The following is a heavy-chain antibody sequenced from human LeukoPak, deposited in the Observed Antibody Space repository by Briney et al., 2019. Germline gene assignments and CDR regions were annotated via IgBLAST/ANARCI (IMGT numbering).Heavy chain of an antibody. CDR3: AKGGSGWSNWFDP. V-gene: IGHV3-30*18. Sequence: GGSLRLSCAASGFTFSNSGMHWVRQAPGKGLEWVAVIAYDESSKFYADSVKGRFTISRDNSQNTLYLQMNSLRADDMAVYYCAKGGSGWSNWFDPWGQGTLVTVSS. J-gene: IGHJ5*02. D-gene: IGHD6-19*01. CDR2: IAYDESSK. CDR1: GFTFSNSG.